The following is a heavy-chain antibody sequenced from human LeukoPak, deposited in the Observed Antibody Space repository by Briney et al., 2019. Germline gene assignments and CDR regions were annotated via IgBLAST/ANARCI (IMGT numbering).Heavy chain of an antibody. J-gene: IGHJ3*02. CDR2: IYTSEST. CDR3: AHHGEGTIRIAAFDI. CDR1: GDSISSGSYY. D-gene: IGHD3-10*01. V-gene: IGHV4-61*02. Sequence: PSETLSLTCTVSGDSISSGSYYWSWIRQPAGKGLEWIGRIYTSESTNYNPSLKSRVTISADTSKNQFSLRLSSVTAADTAIYYCAHHGEGTIRIAAFDIWGQGTMVTVSS.